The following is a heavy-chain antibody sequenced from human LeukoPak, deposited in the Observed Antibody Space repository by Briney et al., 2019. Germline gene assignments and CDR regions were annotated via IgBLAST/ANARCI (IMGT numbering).Heavy chain of an antibody. J-gene: IGHJ5*02. CDR3: ARGYYDFWSGYSNWFDP. D-gene: IGHD3-3*01. Sequence: ASQTLSLTCTVSGGSISSGDYYWSWIRQPPGKGVEWIGYIYYSGSTYYNPSLKSRVTISVDTSKNQFSLKLSSVTAADTAVYYCARGYYDFWSGYSNWFDPWGQGTLVTVSS. CDR2: IYYSGST. CDR1: GGSISSGDYY. V-gene: IGHV4-30-4*08.